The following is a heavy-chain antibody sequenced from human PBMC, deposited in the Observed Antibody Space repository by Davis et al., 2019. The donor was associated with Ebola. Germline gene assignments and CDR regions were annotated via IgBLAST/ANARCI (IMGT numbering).Heavy chain of an antibody. CDR1: GGSFSGYY. J-gene: IGHJ4*02. V-gene: IGHV4-34*01. CDR3: ARSRDDYVWGSNRSAIQDTYYFDY. Sequence: MPSETLSLTCAVYGGSFSGYYWTWIRQPPGKGLEWIGEINHSESTNYNPSLKSRVTISVDTSKNQFSLKLTSVTAADTAVYFCARSRDDYVWGSNRSAIQDTYYFDYWGQGTLVTVSS. D-gene: IGHD3-16*02. CDR2: INHSEST.